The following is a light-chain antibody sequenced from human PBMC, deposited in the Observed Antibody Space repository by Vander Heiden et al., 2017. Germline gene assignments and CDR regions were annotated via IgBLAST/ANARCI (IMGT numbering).Light chain of an antibody. CDR3: QKDNSAAFT. J-gene: IGKJ3*01. V-gene: IGKV1-27*01. Sequence: DIQMTQSPSSLSASVGDRVTITCRASQGISNYLAWYQQKPGKVPKLLIYAASTLQSGVPSRFSGSGSGTDFTLTISILHPEDVATYYCQKDNSAAFTFGHGTKVDIK. CDR1: QGISNY. CDR2: AAS.